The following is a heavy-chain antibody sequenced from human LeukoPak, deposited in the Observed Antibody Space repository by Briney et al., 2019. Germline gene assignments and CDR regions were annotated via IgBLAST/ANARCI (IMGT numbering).Heavy chain of an antibody. Sequence: ASVKVSCKASGYTFTSYGISWVRQAPGQGLEWMGRIIPIFGTANYAQKFQGRVTITTDESTSTAYMELSSLRSEDTAVYYCARDGGLVITPYMDVWGKGTTVTVSS. D-gene: IGHD3-16*01. V-gene: IGHV1-69*05. CDR3: ARDGGLVITPYMDV. CDR1: GYTFTSYG. CDR2: IIPIFGTA. J-gene: IGHJ6*03.